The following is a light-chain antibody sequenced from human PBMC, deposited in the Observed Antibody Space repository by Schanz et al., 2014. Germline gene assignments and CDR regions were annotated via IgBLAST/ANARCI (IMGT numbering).Light chain of an antibody. J-gene: IGKJ1*01. CDR2: DAS. Sequence: DIQMTQSPSTLSASVGDTVTITCRASQSISTSLAWYQQKPGKAPYLLIYDASSLESGVPSRFSGSGSGTEFTLTSSSLQPDDFATYYCQQYSSYWAFGQGTKVEIK. CDR3: QQYSSYWA. CDR1: QSISTS. V-gene: IGKV1-5*01.